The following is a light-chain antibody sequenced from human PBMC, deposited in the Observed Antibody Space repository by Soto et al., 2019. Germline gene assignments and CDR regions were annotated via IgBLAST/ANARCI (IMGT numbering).Light chain of an antibody. V-gene: IGLV2-8*01. CDR3: SSYAGSNNLEV. Sequence: QSALTQPPSASGSPGQSVTISCTGTSRDVGGYNYVSWYQHHPGKAPKLMIYEVFQRPSGVPDRFSGSKSGTTASLTVSGLQAEDEADYYCSSYAGSNNLEVFGTGTKLTVL. J-gene: IGLJ1*01. CDR2: EVF. CDR1: SRDVGGYNY.